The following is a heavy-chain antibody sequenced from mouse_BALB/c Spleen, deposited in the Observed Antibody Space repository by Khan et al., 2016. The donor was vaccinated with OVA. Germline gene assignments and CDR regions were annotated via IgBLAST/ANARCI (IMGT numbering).Heavy chain of an antibody. CDR2: VSTNYGNT. V-gene: IGHV1S137*01. D-gene: IGHD2-3*01. J-gene: IGHJ3*01. Sequence: QVQLQQSGPELVRPGVSVKFSCKGADYTFTDYPMHWVQQSHGKSLEWIGAVSTNYGNTNYNQKFKGKAILTVDKSSSTAYMELARLTSEDSAIYYCARDDGYSRFAYWGQGTLVTVSA. CDR3: ARDDGYSRFAY. CDR1: DYTFTDYP.